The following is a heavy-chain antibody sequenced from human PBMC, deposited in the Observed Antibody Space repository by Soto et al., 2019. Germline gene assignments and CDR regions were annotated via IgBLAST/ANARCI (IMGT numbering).Heavy chain of an antibody. Sequence: SDTLSLTCTVSGGSLSSSSYYWGWIRQPPGKGLEWIGSIYYSGSTYYNPSLKSRVTISVDTSKNQFSLKLSSVTAADTAVYYCARGVVVVAAKPQYFDYWGQGTLVTVSS. CDR3: ARGVVVVAAKPQYFDY. V-gene: IGHV4-39*01. J-gene: IGHJ4*02. CDR2: IYYSGST. D-gene: IGHD2-15*01. CDR1: GGSLSSSSYY.